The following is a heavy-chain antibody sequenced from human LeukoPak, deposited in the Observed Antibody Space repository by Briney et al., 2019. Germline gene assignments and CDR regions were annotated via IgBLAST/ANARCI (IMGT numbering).Heavy chain of an antibody. D-gene: IGHD2-8*01. J-gene: IGHJ6*02. CDR3: ATGSHCTNGVCYYYGMDV. Sequence: ASVKVSCKVSGYTLTELSMHWVRQAPGKGLEWMGGFDPEDGETIYAQKFQGRVTMTEDTSTDTAYMELSSLRSEDTAEYYCATGSHCTNGVCYYYGMDVWGQGTTVTVSS. V-gene: IGHV1-24*01. CDR2: FDPEDGET. CDR1: GYTLTELS.